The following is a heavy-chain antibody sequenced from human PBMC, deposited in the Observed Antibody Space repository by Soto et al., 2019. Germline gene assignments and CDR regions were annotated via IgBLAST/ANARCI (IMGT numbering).Heavy chain of an antibody. D-gene: IGHD1-26*01. CDR3: ARDLATRFYFDY. CDR2: IYHSGST. V-gene: IGHV4-38-2*02. Sequence: SLTCAVSGYSISSGYYWGWIRQPPGKGLEWIGSIYHSGSTYYNPSLKSRVTISVDTSKNQFSLKLSSVTAADTAVYYCARDLATRFYFDYWGQGTLVTVSS. J-gene: IGHJ4*02. CDR1: GYSISSGYY.